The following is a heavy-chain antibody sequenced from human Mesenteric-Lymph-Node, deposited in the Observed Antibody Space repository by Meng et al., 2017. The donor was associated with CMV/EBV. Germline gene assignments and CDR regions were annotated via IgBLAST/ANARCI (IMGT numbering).Heavy chain of an antibody. V-gene: IGHV1-2*06. CDR1: GYTFTDFY. J-gene: IGHJ5*02. CDR3: ARDNVNPEGFDP. CDR2: INPNSGVY. D-gene: IGHD2/OR15-2a*01. Sequence: QVQLVQSRAAVGKPGAAVMVSCKASGYTFTDFYIHWVRQAPGQGLEWMGRINPNSGVYNSAQYFQGRVTMTRDTSISTAYMELGRLTSDDTAVYYCARDNVNPEGFDPWGQGTLVTVSS.